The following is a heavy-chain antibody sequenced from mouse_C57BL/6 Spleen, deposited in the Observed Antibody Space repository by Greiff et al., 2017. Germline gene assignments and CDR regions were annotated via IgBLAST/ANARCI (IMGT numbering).Heavy chain of an antibody. J-gene: IGHJ2*01. CDR3: ARWDYGNPLYYFDY. CDR2: IYPRDGST. D-gene: IGHD2-1*01. CDR1: GYTFTDHT. Sequence: QLQESDAELVKPGASVKISCKVSGYTFTDHTIHWMKQRPEQGLEWIGYIYPRDGSTKYNEKFKGKATLTADKSSSTAYMQLNSLTSEDSAVYFCARWDYGNPLYYFDYWGQGTTLTVSS. V-gene: IGHV1-78*01.